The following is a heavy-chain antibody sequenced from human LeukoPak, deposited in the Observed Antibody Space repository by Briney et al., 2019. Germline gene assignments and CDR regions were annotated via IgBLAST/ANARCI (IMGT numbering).Heavy chain of an antibody. Sequence: PSETLSLTCTVSGGSISSYYWSWIRQPPGKGLEWIGYIYYGGSTNYNPSLKSRVTISVDTSKNQFSLKLSSVTAADTAVYYCAREIGVVPHLDYWGQGTLVTVSS. D-gene: IGHD3-22*01. J-gene: IGHJ4*02. CDR2: IYYGGST. CDR3: AREIGVVPHLDY. CDR1: GGSISSYY. V-gene: IGHV4-59*01.